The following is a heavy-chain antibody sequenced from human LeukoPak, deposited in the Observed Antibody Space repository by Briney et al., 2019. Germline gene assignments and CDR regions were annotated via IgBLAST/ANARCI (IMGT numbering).Heavy chain of an antibody. CDR1: GFTFDDYG. Sequence: GGSLRLSCAASGFTFDDYGMSWVRQAPGKGLEWVSSISSSSSFIYYADSVKGRFTISRDNAKNSLYLQMNSLRAEDTAVYYCAARWYCSSTSCYERGAFDIWGLGTMVTVSS. CDR2: ISSSSSFI. D-gene: IGHD2-2*01. V-gene: IGHV3-21*01. J-gene: IGHJ3*02. CDR3: AARWYCSSTSCYERGAFDI.